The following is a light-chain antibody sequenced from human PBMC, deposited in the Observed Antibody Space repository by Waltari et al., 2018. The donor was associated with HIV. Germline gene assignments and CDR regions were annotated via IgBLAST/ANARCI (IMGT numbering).Light chain of an antibody. V-gene: IGLV3-21*02. J-gene: IGLJ2*01. CDR1: HIGRTS. CDR3: QVWDRSYKEAV. Sequence: SYVLTQAPSLSVAPGHTATISCGHIGRTSAQWYRQKPGRAPLLVVLDAVDRSSGIPARFSGARSGERATLTIRGVEAGDEADYYCQVWDRSYKEAVFGGGT. CDR2: DAV.